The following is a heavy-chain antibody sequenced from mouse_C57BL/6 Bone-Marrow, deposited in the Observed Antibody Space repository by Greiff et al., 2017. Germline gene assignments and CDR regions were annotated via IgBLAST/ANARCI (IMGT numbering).Heavy chain of an antibody. V-gene: IGHV1-76*01. CDR1: GYTFPDYF. Sequence: QVQLKQSGAELVRPGASVTLSCKASGYTFPDYFINWVNQRPGQGLEWIARIYPGSGNTYYNEKFKGKATLTAEKSSSTDYMQLSSLTSEDSAVYFCARRGDAYWGQGTLVTVSA. J-gene: IGHJ3*01. CDR2: IYPGSGNT. CDR3: ARRGDAY.